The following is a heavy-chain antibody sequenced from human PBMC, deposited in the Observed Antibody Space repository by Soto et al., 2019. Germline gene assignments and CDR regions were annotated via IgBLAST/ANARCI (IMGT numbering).Heavy chain of an antibody. D-gene: IGHD3-10*01. CDR1: GGTFSSYI. Sequence: QVQLVQSGAEVKKPGSSVKVSCKASGGTFSSYIISWVRQAPGQGLEWMGRIIPILGIANYAQKFQGRVTITADKSTSTAYMELSSLRSEYTAAYYCARDVSSGSPWGQGILVTASS. V-gene: IGHV1-69*08. CDR2: IIPILGIA. CDR3: ARDVSSGSP. J-gene: IGHJ5*02.